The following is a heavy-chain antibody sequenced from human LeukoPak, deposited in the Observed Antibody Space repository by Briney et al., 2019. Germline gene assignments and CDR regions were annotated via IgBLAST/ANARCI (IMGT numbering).Heavy chain of an antibody. D-gene: IGHD3-10*01. CDR3: ARAPGYYGSGSPFLDY. CDR2: INHSGST. J-gene: IGHJ4*02. CDR1: GGSFSGYY. V-gene: IGHV4-34*01. Sequence: SETLSLTCAVYGGSFSGYYWSWIRQPPGKGLEWIGEINHSGSTNYNPSLKSRVTISVDTSKNQFSLKLSSVTAADTAVYFYARAPGYYGSGSPFLDYWGQGILVTVSS.